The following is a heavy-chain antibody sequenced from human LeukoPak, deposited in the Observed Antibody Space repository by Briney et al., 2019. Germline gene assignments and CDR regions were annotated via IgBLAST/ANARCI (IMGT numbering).Heavy chain of an antibody. D-gene: IGHD6-19*01. J-gene: IGHJ4*02. Sequence: SETLSLTCTVSGYSISNGYYWSWIRQPPGKGLEWIGEINHSGSTNYNPSLKSRVTISVDTSKNRFSLKLSSVTAADTAVYYCARAGIAVAGTDYWGQGTLVTVSS. CDR2: INHSGST. CDR1: GYSISNGYY. CDR3: ARAGIAVAGTDY. V-gene: IGHV4-34*01.